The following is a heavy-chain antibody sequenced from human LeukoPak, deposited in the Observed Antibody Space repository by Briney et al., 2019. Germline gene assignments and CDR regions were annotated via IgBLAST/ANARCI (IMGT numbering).Heavy chain of an antibody. CDR3: ARHGSWSFDY. CDR2: ISSGSTYI. V-gene: IGHV3-21*04. CDR1: GFSFSTYS. J-gene: IGHJ4*02. D-gene: IGHD6-13*01. Sequence: KPGGSLRLSCAASGFSFSTYSMNWVRQAPGKGLEWVSSISSGSTYIFYADSLKGRFTISRDNAKNSLYLQMNSLRAEDTAVYYCARHGSWSFDYWGQGTLVTVSA.